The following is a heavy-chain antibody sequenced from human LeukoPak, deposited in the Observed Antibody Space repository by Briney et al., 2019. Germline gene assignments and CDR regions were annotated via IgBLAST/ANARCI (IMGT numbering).Heavy chain of an antibody. J-gene: IGHJ4*02. Sequence: SETLSLTCTVSGDSVTTYYWSWIRQPPGKGLEWLGYVYYSGSATYNPSLKSRVTISVDTSKNQFSLKLSSVTAADTAVYYCARGRNYYDSSGYSDYWGQGTLVTVSS. CDR2: VYYSGSA. CDR3: ARGRNYYDSSGYSDY. CDR1: GDSVTTYY. D-gene: IGHD3-22*01. V-gene: IGHV4-59*02.